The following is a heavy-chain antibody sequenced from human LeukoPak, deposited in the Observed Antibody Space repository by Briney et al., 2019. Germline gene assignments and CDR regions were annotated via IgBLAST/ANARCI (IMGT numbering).Heavy chain of an antibody. CDR3: ARDQYSSGWSHPGDY. Sequence: GGSLRLSCVASGFTFRSYAMRWVRQAPGKGLEWVAVIWFDGSNEHYADSMKGRVAISRDNSKNTLYLQMYTLRAEDTAVYYCARDQYSSGWSHPGDYWGQGTLVTVSS. V-gene: IGHV3-33*01. CDR1: GFTFRSYA. D-gene: IGHD6-19*01. J-gene: IGHJ4*02. CDR2: IWFDGSNE.